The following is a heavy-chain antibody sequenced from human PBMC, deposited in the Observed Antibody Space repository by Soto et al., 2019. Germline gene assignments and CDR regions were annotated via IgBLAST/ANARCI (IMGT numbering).Heavy chain of an antibody. J-gene: IGHJ4*02. CDR2: INWIGGST. CDR1: GFIFGAHA. CDR3: ARHGGTPDLYFDY. Sequence: PGGSLRLSCAASGFIFGAHAMSWVRQAPGKGLEWVSAINWIGGSTNYADSMKGRFTISRDNAKNSLYLQMSSLRAEDTALYYCARHGGTPDLYFDYWGQGTPVTV. D-gene: IGHD3-16*01. V-gene: IGHV3-20*04.